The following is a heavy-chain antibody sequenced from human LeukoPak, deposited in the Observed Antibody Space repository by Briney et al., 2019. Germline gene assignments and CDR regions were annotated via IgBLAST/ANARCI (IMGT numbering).Heavy chain of an antibody. CDR1: GYTFTSYG. V-gene: IGHV1-18*01. CDR3: ARDKNDCSGGSCYPYFDY. CDR2: ISAYNGNT. J-gene: IGHJ4*02. D-gene: IGHD2-15*01. Sequence: ASVKVSCKASGYTFTSYGISWVRQAPGQGLEWMGWISAYNGNTNYAQKLQGRVTMTTDTSTSTAYMELSSLRSEDTAVYYCARDKNDCSGGSCYPYFDYWGQGTLVTVSS.